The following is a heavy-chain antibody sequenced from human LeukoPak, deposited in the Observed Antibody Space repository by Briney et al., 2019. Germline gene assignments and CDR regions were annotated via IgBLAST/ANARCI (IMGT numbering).Heavy chain of an antibody. CDR1: GFIVSSKY. Sequence: GGSLRLSCAASGFIVSSKYMSWVRQAPGKGLEWVSAIYSGGSTYYAASVEGRFSISRDNSKNTVYLQMNNLRVDDTAVYYCARAGPIDYWGQGTLVTVSS. CDR3: ARAGPIDY. J-gene: IGHJ4*02. CDR2: IYSGGST. V-gene: IGHV3-53*01.